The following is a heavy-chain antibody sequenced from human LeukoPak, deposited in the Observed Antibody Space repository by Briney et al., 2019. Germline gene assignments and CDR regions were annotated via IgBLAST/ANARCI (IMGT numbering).Heavy chain of an antibody. CDR3: ARLASSSWPLYYYYGMYV. V-gene: IGHV1-8*01. CDR2: MNPNNGNT. Sequence: GASVKVSCKASGYTFTSYDINWVRQATGQGLGWMAWMNPNNGNTGYAQKFQGRVTMTRSTSISTAYMELSSLRSEDTAVYYCARLASSSWPLYYYYGMYVWGQGTTVTVSS. J-gene: IGHJ6*02. CDR1: GYTFTSYD. D-gene: IGHD6-13*01.